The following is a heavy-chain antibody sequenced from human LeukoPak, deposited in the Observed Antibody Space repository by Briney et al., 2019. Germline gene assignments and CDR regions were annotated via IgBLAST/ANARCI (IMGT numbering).Heavy chain of an antibody. Sequence: GGSLRLSCAASGFTVSSNYMSWVRQAPGKGLEWVSAIYSGGRTYYADSVKGRFTISRDNSKNALYLQMSSLRAEDTAVYYCARLRGTVAFDYWGQGTLVTVSS. J-gene: IGHJ4*02. V-gene: IGHV3-53*01. CDR2: IYSGGRT. CDR1: GFTVSSNY. CDR3: ARLRGTVAFDY. D-gene: IGHD6-19*01.